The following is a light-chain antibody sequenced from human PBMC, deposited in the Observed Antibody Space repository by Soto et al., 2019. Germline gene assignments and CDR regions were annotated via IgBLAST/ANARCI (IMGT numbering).Light chain of an antibody. CDR3: QQRSSWPIT. CDR1: QSVTSY. J-gene: IGKJ5*01. CDR2: DAS. V-gene: IGKV3-11*01. Sequence: DIVMTQSPATLSLSPGERATLSCRASQSVTSYLAWYQQRPGQAPRLLINDASRRATGIPDRFSGSGSGADFTLTISSLEPEDFAVYYRQQRSSWPITFGQGTRLEIK.